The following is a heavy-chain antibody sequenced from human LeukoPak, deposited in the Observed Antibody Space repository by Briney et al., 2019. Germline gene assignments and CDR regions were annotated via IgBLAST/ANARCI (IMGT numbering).Heavy chain of an antibody. CDR3: ASVRHDPLEYYYYVDV. J-gene: IGHJ6*03. Sequence: SETLSLTCAVYGDSLSRYYWTWIRQPPGKGLEWLGEINPSGSPDYNPSLKSRATISVDTSKNQFSLRLASVTAEDTAVYYCASVRHDPLEYYYYVDVWGKGTTVTVSS. CDR1: GDSLSRYY. D-gene: IGHD2/OR15-2a*01. V-gene: IGHV4-34*01. CDR2: INPSGSP.